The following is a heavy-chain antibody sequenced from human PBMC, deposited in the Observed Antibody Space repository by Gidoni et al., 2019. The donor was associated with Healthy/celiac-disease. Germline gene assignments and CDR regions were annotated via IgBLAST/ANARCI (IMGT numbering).Heavy chain of an antibody. V-gene: IGHV1-69*01. CDR2: IIPIFGTA. D-gene: IGHD1-7*01. CDR3: ARQGGNSFFDY. J-gene: IGHJ4*02. CDR1: GATSSSFA. Sequence: QVQLVQSGAAVTKPGSSLKVSCKPSGATSSSFATSWVRQAPGQGLKWMGGIIPIFGTANYAQKVQGRVTITADESTSTAYMELSSLRSEDTAVYYCARQGGNSFFDYWGQGTLVTVSS.